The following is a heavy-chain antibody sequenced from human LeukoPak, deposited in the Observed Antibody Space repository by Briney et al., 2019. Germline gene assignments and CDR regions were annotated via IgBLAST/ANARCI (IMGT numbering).Heavy chain of an antibody. CDR3: ARDDVTMVRGVIHGGIDY. CDR1: GYSISSGYY. D-gene: IGHD3-10*01. CDR2: IYHSGST. J-gene: IGHJ4*02. V-gene: IGHV4-38-2*02. Sequence: SETLSLTCTVSGYSISSGYYWGWIRQPPGKGLEWIGSIYHSGSTYYNPSLKSRVTISVDTSKNQSSLKLSSVTAADAAVYYCARDDVTMVRGVIHGGIDYWGQGTLVTVSS.